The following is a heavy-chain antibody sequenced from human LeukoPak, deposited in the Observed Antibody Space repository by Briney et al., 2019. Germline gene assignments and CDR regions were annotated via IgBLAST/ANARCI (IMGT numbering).Heavy chain of an antibody. Sequence: ASVKVSCKVSGYTFTDYYMHWVQQAPGKGLEWMGLVDPEDGETIYAEKFQGRVTITADTSTDTAYMELSSLRSEDTAVYYCATVYYDLWTTKDYYYMDVWGKGTTVTVSS. V-gene: IGHV1-69-2*01. D-gene: IGHD3-3*01. J-gene: IGHJ6*03. CDR3: ATVYYDLWTTKDYYYMDV. CDR2: VDPEDGET. CDR1: GYTFTDYY.